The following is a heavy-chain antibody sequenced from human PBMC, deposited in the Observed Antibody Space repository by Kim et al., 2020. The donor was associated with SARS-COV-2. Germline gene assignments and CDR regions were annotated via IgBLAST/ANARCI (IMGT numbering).Heavy chain of an antibody. CDR3: AKTSKTTMVRGVIPDY. Sequence: GWSLRLSCAASGFTFSSYAMSWVRQAPGKGLEWVSAISGSGGSTYYADSVKGRFTISRDNSKNTLYLQMNSLRAEDTAVYYCAKTSKTTMVRGVIPDYWGQGTLVTVSS. J-gene: IGHJ4*02. CDR1: GFTFSSYA. D-gene: IGHD3-10*01. CDR2: ISGSGGST. V-gene: IGHV3-23*01.